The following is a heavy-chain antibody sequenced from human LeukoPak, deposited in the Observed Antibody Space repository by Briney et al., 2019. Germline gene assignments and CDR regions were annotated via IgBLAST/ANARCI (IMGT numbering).Heavy chain of an antibody. Sequence: SETLSLTCTVSGGSISSYYWSWIRQPPGKGLEWIGYIYYSGSTNYNPSLKSRVTISVDTSKNQFTLKLSAVTAADTVVYYCAREGGGSGWYVGVYYFDYWGQGTLVTVSS. D-gene: IGHD6-19*01. V-gene: IGHV4-59*01. CDR1: GGSISSYY. J-gene: IGHJ4*02. CDR3: AREGGGSGWYVGVYYFDY. CDR2: IYYSGST.